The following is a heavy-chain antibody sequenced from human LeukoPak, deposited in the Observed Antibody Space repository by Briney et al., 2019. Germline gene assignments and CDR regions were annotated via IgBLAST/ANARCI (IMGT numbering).Heavy chain of an antibody. CDR2: IYSGGST. J-gene: IGHJ4*02. D-gene: IGHD5-12*01. CDR1: GFTVSSNY. Sequence: GGSLRLSCAASGFTVSSNYMSWVRQAPGKGLEWVSVIYSGGSTYYADSVKGRFTISRDNSKNTLYLQMNSLRAEDTAVYYCARNSGYDHYYFDYWGQGTLVTVS. V-gene: IGHV3-53*01. CDR3: ARNSGYDHYYFDY.